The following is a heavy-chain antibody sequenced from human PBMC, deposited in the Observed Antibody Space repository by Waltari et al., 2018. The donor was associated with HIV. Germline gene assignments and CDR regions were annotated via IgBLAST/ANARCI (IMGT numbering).Heavy chain of an antibody. D-gene: IGHD3-10*01. CDR3: ARDPWYRNTWYGGDLSYYYYGMDV. CDR1: GFTLSTYN. V-gene: IGHV3-21*02. J-gene: IGHJ6*02. Sequence: EVQLVESGGGLVKPGGSLRLSCAASGFTLSTYNMNWVRQAPGKGLEWVSSITSSGNHIYYADSVKGRFTISRDNAKDSLYLQMDSLRAEDTAVYYCARDPWYRNTWYGGDLSYYYYGMDVWGQGTTVTVSS. CDR2: ITSSGNHI.